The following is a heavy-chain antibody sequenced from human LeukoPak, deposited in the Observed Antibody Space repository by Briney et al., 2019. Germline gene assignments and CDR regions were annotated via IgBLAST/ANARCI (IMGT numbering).Heavy chain of an antibody. J-gene: IGHJ3*01. Sequence: GGSLRLSCAASGFTFSSYSMNWVRQAPGKGLEWVSYISSSSSTIYYADSVQGRFTISRDNSKNTLYLQMNNLRAEDTAIYYCAKDPNGDFIGTFDVWGQGTMVTVSS. CDR3: AKDPNGDFIGTFDV. CDR1: GFTFSSYS. CDR2: ISSSSSTI. V-gene: IGHV3-48*01. D-gene: IGHD4-17*01.